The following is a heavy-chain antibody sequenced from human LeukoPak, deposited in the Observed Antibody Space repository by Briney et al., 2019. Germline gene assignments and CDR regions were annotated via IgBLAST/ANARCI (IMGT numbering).Heavy chain of an antibody. CDR2: ISYDGSNK. J-gene: IGHJ5*02. Sequence: PGGSLRLSCAASGFTFSSYAMHWVRQAPGKGLEWVAVISYDGSNKYYADSVKGRFTISRDNSKNTLYLQMNSLRAEDTAVYYCAKDGTSGWYVGNWFDPWGQGTLVTVSS. V-gene: IGHV3-30-3*01. CDR1: GFTFSSYA. CDR3: AKDGTSGWYVGNWFDP. D-gene: IGHD6-19*01.